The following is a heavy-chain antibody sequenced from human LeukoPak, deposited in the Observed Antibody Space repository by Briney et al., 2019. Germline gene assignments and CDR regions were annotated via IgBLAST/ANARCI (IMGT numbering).Heavy chain of an antibody. Sequence: PSETLSLTCTVSGGSISNYYWTWIRQPPGKGLEWIGYIYSTGSTNYNPSFESRVTISVDTSKNHISLELSSVTAADTAVYYCARERKYFEDWGQGTLVTVSS. V-gene: IGHV4-59*01. CDR2: IYSTGST. CDR1: GGSISNYY. J-gene: IGHJ4*02. CDR3: ARERKYFED.